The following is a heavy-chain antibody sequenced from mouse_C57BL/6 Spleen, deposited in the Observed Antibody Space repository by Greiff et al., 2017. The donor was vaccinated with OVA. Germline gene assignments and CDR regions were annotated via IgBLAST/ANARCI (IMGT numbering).Heavy chain of an antibody. CDR3: ARSGDNAMDY. J-gene: IGHJ4*01. V-gene: IGHV1-69*01. CDR1: GYTFTSYW. Sequence: VQLQQPGAELVMPGASVKLSCKASGYTFTSYWMHWVKQRPGQGLEWIGEIDPSDSYTNYNQKFKGKSTLTVDKSSSTVYMQLSRLTSEDSAVYYCARSGDNAMDYWGQGTSVTVSS. CDR2: IDPSDSYT. D-gene: IGHD2-13*01.